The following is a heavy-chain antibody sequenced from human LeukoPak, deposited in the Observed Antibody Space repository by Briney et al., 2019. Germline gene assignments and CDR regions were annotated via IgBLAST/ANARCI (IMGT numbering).Heavy chain of an antibody. CDR1: GGSFSGYY. Sequence: SETLSLTCAVYGGSFSGYYWSWIRQPPGKGLEWIGEINHSGSTNYNPSLKSRVTISVDTSKNQFSLKLSSVTAADTAVYYCASFHGGNLLRPYYYYMDVWGKGTTVTVSS. V-gene: IGHV4-34*01. CDR3: ASFHGGNLLRPYYYYMDV. J-gene: IGHJ6*03. CDR2: INHSGST. D-gene: IGHD4-23*01.